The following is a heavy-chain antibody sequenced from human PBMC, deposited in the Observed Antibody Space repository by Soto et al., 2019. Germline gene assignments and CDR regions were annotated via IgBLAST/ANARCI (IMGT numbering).Heavy chain of an antibody. J-gene: IGHJ6*02. D-gene: IGHD3-3*01. V-gene: IGHV3-48*03. CDR1: GFMFSDHA. Sequence: PGGSLRLSCVVSGFMFSDHAMNWVRQAPGKGPEWISRIDESGGTTSYADSVKGRFTISRDNTRDSLYLHMSNLRAEDTAIYYCARDRSLNFAVPPYGMDVWGPGTTVTV. CDR3: ARDRSLNFAVPPYGMDV. CDR2: IDESGGTT.